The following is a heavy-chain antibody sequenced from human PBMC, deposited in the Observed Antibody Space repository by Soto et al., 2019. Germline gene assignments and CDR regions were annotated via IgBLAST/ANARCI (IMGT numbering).Heavy chain of an antibody. D-gene: IGHD3-3*01. V-gene: IGHV1-3*01. CDR3: ARGERLSFYYYGMDV. J-gene: IGHJ6*02. CDR2: INAGNGNT. CDR1: GYNFTTYA. Sequence: ASVKVSCKASGYNFTTYAMLWVRQAPGQRPEWMGWINAGNGNTQYSQKFQGRVTMTRDTSASTAYMELRSLKSEDTAVYYCARGERLSFYYYGMDVCGQRSTVTVSS.